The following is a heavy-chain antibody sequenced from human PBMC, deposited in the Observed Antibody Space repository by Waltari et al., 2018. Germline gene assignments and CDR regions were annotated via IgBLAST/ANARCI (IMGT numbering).Heavy chain of an antibody. CDR3: ARGGAGRGPNFDY. J-gene: IGHJ4*02. V-gene: IGHV4-59*01. CDR1: GGSISSYY. CDR2: IYYSGST. D-gene: IGHD3-10*01. Sequence: QVQLQESGPGLVKPSETLSLTCTVSGGSISSYYWSWIRQPPGKGLEWIGYIYYSGSTNYNPSLKSRVTISVDTSKNQFSLKLSSVTAADTAVYYCARGGAGRGPNFDYWGQGTLVTVSS.